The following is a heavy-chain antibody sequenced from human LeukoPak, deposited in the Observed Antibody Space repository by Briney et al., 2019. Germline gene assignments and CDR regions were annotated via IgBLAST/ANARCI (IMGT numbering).Heavy chain of an antibody. D-gene: IGHD3-22*01. CDR2: IPGSGGAT. V-gene: IGHV3-23*01. J-gene: IGHJ6*02. CDR1: GFTFSSYA. CDR3: ARARPWDSSRSYYFGMDV. Sequence: GGSLRLSCAASGFTFSSYAIRWVRQAPGTGLEWVSSIPGSGGATYYADSVRGRFSISRDSSKNTVYLQMNSLRDEDTAVYYCARARPWDSSRSYYFGMDVWGHGTTVTVSS.